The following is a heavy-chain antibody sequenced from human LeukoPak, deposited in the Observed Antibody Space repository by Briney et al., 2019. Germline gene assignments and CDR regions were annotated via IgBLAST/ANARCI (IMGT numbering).Heavy chain of an antibody. CDR1: GYTFTGYY. J-gene: IGHJ6*04. D-gene: IGHD6-19*01. CDR3: ARELRYSSGWSASGMDV. CDR2: INAYNGNT. Sequence: ASVKVSCKASGYTFTGYYMHWVRQAPGQGLEWMGWINAYNGNTNYAQKLQGRVTLTTDTSTSTAYMDLRSLRSEDTAIYYCARELRYSSGWSASGMDVWGKGSTVTISS. V-gene: IGHV1-18*04.